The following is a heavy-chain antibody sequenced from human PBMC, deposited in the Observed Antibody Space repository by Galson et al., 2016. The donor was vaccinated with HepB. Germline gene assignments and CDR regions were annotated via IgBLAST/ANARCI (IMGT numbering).Heavy chain of an antibody. J-gene: IGHJ5*02. CDR3: ASDHVDTGAPDRFDP. CDR1: GFTFSNYW. D-gene: IGHD5-18*01. CDR2: INSDGSST. V-gene: IGHV3-74*01. Sequence: SLRLSCAASGFTFSNYWMHWVRQAPGRGLVWVSRINSDGSSTSYADSVKGRFTISRDHAKNTLYLQLNSLSTEDTAVYYCASDHVDTGAPDRFDPWGQGTLVTVSS.